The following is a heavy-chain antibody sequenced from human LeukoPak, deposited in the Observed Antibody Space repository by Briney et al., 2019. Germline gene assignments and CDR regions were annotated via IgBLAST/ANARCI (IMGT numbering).Heavy chain of an antibody. CDR1: GFTVSSNY. V-gene: IGHV3-53*01. D-gene: IGHD2-8*02. CDR2: NYSGGST. J-gene: IGHJ3*02. CDR3: ARSLLGDAFDI. Sequence: GGSLRLSCAASGFTVSSNYMSWVRQAPGKGLEWVSVNYSGGSTYYADSVKGRLTISRDNSKNTLYLQMNSLRAEDTAVYYCARSLLGDAFDIWGQGTMVTVSS.